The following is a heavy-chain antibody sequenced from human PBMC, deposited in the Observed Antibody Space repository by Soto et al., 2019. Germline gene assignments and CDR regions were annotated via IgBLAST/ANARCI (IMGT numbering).Heavy chain of an antibody. CDR1: GGSISSGGYY. V-gene: IGHV4-31*02. D-gene: IGHD3-16*02. J-gene: IGHJ6*02. Sequence: TLSLTWTVSGGSISSGGYYWSWIRQHPGKGLEWIGYTYYSGSTYYNPSLKSRVTISVDTSKNQFSLKLSSVTAADTAVYYCARAPMITFGGVIVKPYGMDVWGQGTTVTVSS. CDR3: ARAPMITFGGVIVKPYGMDV. CDR2: TYYSGST.